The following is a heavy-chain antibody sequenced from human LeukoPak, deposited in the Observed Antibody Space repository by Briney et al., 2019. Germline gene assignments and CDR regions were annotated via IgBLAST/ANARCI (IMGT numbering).Heavy chain of an antibody. Sequence: SETLSLTCTVSGSSVSSGSHYWSWIRQPPGKGLEWIGYIYYSGSTNYTPSLKGRVTISVETSKNQFSLKLSSVTAADTAVYYCARDRYYYDSGSYFYFDLWGRGTLVTVSS. J-gene: IGHJ2*01. CDR1: GSSVSSGSHY. V-gene: IGHV4-61*01. D-gene: IGHD3-22*01. CDR2: IYYSGST. CDR3: ARDRYYYDSGSYFYFDL.